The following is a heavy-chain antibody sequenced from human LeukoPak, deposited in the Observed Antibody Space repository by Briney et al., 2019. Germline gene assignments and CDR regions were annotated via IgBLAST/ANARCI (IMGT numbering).Heavy chain of an antibody. CDR2: IKQDGSEK. V-gene: IGHV3-7*01. CDR3: ARVENYDFWSGIDY. J-gene: IGHJ4*02. CDR1: GFTFSSYW. D-gene: IGHD3-3*01. Sequence: PGGSLRLSCAASGFTFSSYWMSWVRQAPGKGLEWVANIKQDGSEKYYVDSVKGRFTISRDNAKNSLYLQMNSLRAEDTAVYYCARVENYDFWSGIDYWGQGTLVTVSS.